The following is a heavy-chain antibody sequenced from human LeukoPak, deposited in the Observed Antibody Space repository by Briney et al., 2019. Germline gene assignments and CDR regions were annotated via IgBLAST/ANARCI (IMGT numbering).Heavy chain of an antibody. Sequence: ASVKVSCKTSGGTFRSYAISWVRQAPGQGLEWMGGINPNSGGTNYAQKFQGRVTMTRDTSISTAYMELSRLRSDDTAVYYCARDRLGHYYGSGSYAFQHWGQGTLVTVSS. J-gene: IGHJ1*01. D-gene: IGHD3-10*01. V-gene: IGHV1-2*02. CDR1: GGTFRSYA. CDR2: INPNSGGT. CDR3: ARDRLGHYYGSGSYAFQH.